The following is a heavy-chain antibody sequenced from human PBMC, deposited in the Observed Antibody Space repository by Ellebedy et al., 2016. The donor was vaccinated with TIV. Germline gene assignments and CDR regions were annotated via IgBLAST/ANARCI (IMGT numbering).Heavy chain of an antibody. J-gene: IGHJ3*02. Sequence: AASVKVSCKASGYTFTSYYMHWVRQAPGQGLEWMGIINPSGGSTIYAQKFQGRVTMTRDTSTSTVYMELSSLRSEDTAVYYCARATAGSSGGYYYDSSGYPPEDIWGQGTMVTVSS. V-gene: IGHV1-46*01. CDR3: ARATAGSSGGYYYDSSGYPPEDI. D-gene: IGHD3-22*01. CDR2: INPSGGST. CDR1: GYTFTSYY.